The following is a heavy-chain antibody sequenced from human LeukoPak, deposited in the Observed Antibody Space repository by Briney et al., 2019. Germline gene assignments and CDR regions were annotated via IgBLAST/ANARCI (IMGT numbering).Heavy chain of an antibody. Sequence: GRSLRLSCAASGFTFSSYGMHWVRQDPGKGLEWVAVIWYDGSNKYYADSVKGRFTISRDNSKNTLYLQMNSLRAEDTAVYYCARDQAESSGFDYWGQGTLVTVSS. CDR1: GFTFSSYG. V-gene: IGHV3-33*01. CDR2: IWYDGSNK. CDR3: ARDQAESSGFDY. J-gene: IGHJ4*02. D-gene: IGHD6-6*01.